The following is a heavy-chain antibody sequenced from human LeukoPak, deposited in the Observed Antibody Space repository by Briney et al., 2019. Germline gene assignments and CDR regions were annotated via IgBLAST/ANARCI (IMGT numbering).Heavy chain of an antibody. Sequence: SETLSLTCTVSGGSISSYYWSWIRQPPGKGLEWIGYIYYSGSTNYNPSLKSRVTISVDTSKNQFSLKLSSVTAADTAVYYCATRYQPLLNPSDAFDIWGQGTMVTVSS. CDR2: IYYSGST. D-gene: IGHD2-2*01. CDR3: ATRYQPLLNPSDAFDI. V-gene: IGHV4-59*08. CDR1: GGSISSYY. J-gene: IGHJ3*02.